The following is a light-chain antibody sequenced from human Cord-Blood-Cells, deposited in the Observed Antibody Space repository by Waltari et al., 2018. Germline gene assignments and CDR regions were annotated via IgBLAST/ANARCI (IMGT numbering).Light chain of an antibody. Sequence: QSVLTQPPSASGTPGQRVTISCSGSSSNIGSNTVNWYQQLPGTAPKLLIYSNNPRPSGVPDRLSGSKSGTSASLAISGLQSEDEADYYCAAWDDSLNGVVFGGGTKLTVL. CDR1: SSNIGSNT. CDR2: SNN. CDR3: AAWDDSLNGVV. J-gene: IGLJ2*01. V-gene: IGLV1-44*01.